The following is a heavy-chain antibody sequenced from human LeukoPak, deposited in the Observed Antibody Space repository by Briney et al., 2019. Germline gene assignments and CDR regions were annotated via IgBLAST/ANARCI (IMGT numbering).Heavy chain of an antibody. CDR1: GYTFTSYA. Sequence: ASVKVSCKASGYTFTSYAMNWVRQAPGQGLEWMGWINTNTGNPTYAQGFTGRFVFSLDTSVSTAYLQINSLKAEDTAVYYCARLVDCSGGGCYTFDFWGQGTLVTVSS. J-gene: IGHJ4*02. D-gene: IGHD2-15*01. V-gene: IGHV7-4-1*02. CDR3: ARLVDCSGGGCYTFDF. CDR2: INTNTGNP.